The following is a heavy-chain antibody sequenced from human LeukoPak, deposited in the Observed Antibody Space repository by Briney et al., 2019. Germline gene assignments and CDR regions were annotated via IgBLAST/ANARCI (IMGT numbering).Heavy chain of an antibody. CDR3: AKLLTGGYNSGQNDY. J-gene: IGHJ4*02. V-gene: IGHV3-23*01. D-gene: IGHD5-18*01. Sequence: QSGGSLRLSCAASGFTFSSYGMSWVRQAPGKGLEWVSTISGSGGSTYYADSVKGRFTISRDNSKNTLYLQMNSLRAEDTAVYYCAKLLTGGYNSGQNDYWGQGILVTVSS. CDR2: ISGSGGST. CDR1: GFTFSSYG.